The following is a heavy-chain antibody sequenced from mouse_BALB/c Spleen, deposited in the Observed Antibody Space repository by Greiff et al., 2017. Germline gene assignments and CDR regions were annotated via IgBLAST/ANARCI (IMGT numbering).Heavy chain of an antibody. Sequence: EVQLVESGGGLVKPGGSLKLSCAASGFTFSSYTMSWVRQTPEKRLEWVATISSGGSYTYYPDSVKGRFTISRDNAKNTLYLQMSSLKSEDTAMYYCTREVPYGNYDYWGQGTTLTVSS. J-gene: IGHJ2*01. D-gene: IGHD2-1*01. V-gene: IGHV5-6-4*01. CDR3: TREVPYGNYDY. CDR2: ISSGGSYT. CDR1: GFTFSSYT.